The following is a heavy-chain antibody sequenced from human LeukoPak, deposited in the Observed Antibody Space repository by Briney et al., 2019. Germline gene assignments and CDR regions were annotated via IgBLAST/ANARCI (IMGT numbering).Heavy chain of an antibody. CDR3: AREDVGQRAMES. J-gene: IGHJ4*02. D-gene: IGHD5-18*01. Sequence: ASVQVSFTASGYSFTNYYLHWVRQAPGQGLEWMGWINPNSGTTNYAQKFQGRVSLTRDTSITTAYMELTRLTSDDTAVYYCAREDVGQRAMESWGQGTLVTISS. V-gene: IGHV1-2*02. CDR1: GYSFTNYY. CDR2: INPNSGTT.